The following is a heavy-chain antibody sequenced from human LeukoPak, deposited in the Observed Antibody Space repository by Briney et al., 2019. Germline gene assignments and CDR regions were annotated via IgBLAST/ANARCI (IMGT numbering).Heavy chain of an antibody. Sequence: GGSLRLSCSASGFTFTTYAMTWVRQPPGKGLEWVSGISGTGDTTSYADSVKGRFTISRDNSKNTLYLQMNSLRAEDTAVYYCAKDPPRRDSVVPAAMARNNWFDPWAREPWSSSPQ. D-gene: IGHD2-2*01. CDR2: ISGTGDTT. V-gene: IGHV3-23*01. CDR1: GFTFTTYA. CDR3: AKDPPRRDSVVPAAMARNNWFDP. J-gene: IGHJ5*02.